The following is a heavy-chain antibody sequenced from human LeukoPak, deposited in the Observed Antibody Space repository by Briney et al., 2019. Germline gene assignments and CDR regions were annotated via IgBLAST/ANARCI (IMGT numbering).Heavy chain of an antibody. D-gene: IGHD6-13*01. V-gene: IGHV3-49*03. CDR2: IRSKAYGGTT. Sequence: GGSLRLSCTASGFTFADYAMSWFRQAPGKGLEWVGFIRSKAYGGTTEYAASVKGRFTMSTDDSPSTAYLQVNSLKTEDTAVYYCASRMAATGANCFDTWGQGTLVTVSS. CDR3: ASRMAATGANCFDT. J-gene: IGHJ5*02. CDR1: GFTFADYA.